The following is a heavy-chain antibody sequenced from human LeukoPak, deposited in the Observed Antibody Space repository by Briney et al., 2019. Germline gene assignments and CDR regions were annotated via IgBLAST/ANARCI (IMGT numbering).Heavy chain of an antibody. CDR3: ARVRAGWYDILTGYPDDAFDI. Sequence: GASVKVSCKASGGTFSSYAISWVRQAPGQGLEWMGGIIPIFGTANYAQKFQGRVTITTDESTSTAYMELSSLRSEDTAVYYCARVRAGWYDILTGYPDDAFDIWGQGTMVTVSS. D-gene: IGHD3-9*01. J-gene: IGHJ3*02. CDR2: IIPIFGTA. V-gene: IGHV1-69*05. CDR1: GGTFSSYA.